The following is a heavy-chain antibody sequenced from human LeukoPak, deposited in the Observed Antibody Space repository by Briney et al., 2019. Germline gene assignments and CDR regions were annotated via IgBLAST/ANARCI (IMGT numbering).Heavy chain of an antibody. V-gene: IGHV4-34*01. Sequence: PSKTLSLTCAVYGGSFSGYYWTWTRQPPGKGLEWIGEIHYSGSATYNPSLKSRVTISVDTSKNQFSLKMNSVTAADTAVYYCARGQWFRAFWSRGTPVTVSS. D-gene: IGHD3-10*01. J-gene: IGHJ4*02. CDR3: ARGQWFRAF. CDR1: GGSFSGYY. CDR2: IHYSGSA.